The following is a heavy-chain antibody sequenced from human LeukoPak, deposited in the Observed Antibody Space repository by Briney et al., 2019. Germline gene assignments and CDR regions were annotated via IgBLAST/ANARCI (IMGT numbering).Heavy chain of an antibody. CDR1: GFPFNRYS. J-gene: IGHJ5*02. D-gene: IGHD3-16*02. Sequence: GGSLRLSCAVSGFPFNRYSLSWVRQAPGKGLEWVSSLSSSGSYIYYADSVRGRFTISRDNANNSLYLQMNSLRAEDTAVYHCANHDYVWGCFRSWGQGTLVTVSS. CDR3: ANHDYVWGCFRS. CDR2: LSSSGSYI. V-gene: IGHV3-21*01.